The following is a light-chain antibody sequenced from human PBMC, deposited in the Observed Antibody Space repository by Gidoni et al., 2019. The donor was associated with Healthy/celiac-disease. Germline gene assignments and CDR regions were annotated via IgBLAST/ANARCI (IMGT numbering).Light chain of an antibody. J-gene: IGKJ3*01. CDR2: DAS. V-gene: IGKV3-11*01. CDR3: QQRSNWPPFT. Sequence: EIVLTQSPANLSLSPGERATLSCRASQSVSSYLDWYQQKPGQAPRLLIYDASNRATGIPARFSGSGSGTDFTLTISSLEPEDFAVYYCQQRSNWPPFTFGPGTKVDIK. CDR1: QSVSSY.